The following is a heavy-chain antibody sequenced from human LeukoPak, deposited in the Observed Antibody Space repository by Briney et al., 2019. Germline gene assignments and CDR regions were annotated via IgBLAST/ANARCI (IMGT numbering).Heavy chain of an antibody. V-gene: IGHV4-61*08. CDR2: IYYSGST. CDR3: ARDVRQRLDESYYYYYMDV. Sequence: SETLSLTCAVSGGSISSGGYSWSWIRQPPGKGLEWIGYIYYSGSTNYNPSLKSRVTISVDTSKNQFSLKLSSVTAADTAVYYCARDVRQRLDESYYYYYMDVWGKGTTVTISS. J-gene: IGHJ6*03. D-gene: IGHD3/OR15-3a*01. CDR1: GGSISSGGYS.